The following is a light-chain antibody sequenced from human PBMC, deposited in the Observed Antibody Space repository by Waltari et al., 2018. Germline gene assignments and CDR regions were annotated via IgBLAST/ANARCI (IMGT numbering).Light chain of an antibody. CDR2: EAN. V-gene: IGLV2-23*01. J-gene: IGLJ1*01. CDR1: SSYVGSYNL. CDR3: CSYAGTITPYV. Sequence: QSALTQPASVSGSPGQSVTISCTGTSSYVGSYNLVSWYQHRPGKAPKLMIYEANKRPSGVSNRFSGSKSGITASLTISGLQAEDEADYYCCSYAGTITPYVFGSGTKVTVL.